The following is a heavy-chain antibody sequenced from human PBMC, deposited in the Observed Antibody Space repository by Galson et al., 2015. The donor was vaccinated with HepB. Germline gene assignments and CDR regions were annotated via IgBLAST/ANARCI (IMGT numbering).Heavy chain of an antibody. V-gene: IGHV3-21*01. Sequence: SLRLSCAAPGFTFSSYSMNWVRQAPGKGLEWVSSVSSSSSYIYYADSVKGRFTISRDNAKNSLYLQMNSLRAEDTAVYYCARDLPIGGGDCYLCYYGMDVWGQGTTVTVSS. CDR3: ARDLPIGGGDCYLCYYGMDV. CDR2: VSSSSSYI. CDR1: GFTFSSYS. J-gene: IGHJ6*02. D-gene: IGHD2-21*02.